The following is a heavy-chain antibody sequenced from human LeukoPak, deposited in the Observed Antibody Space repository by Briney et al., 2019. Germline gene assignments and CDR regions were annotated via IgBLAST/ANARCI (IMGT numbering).Heavy chain of an antibody. D-gene: IGHD3-22*01. J-gene: IGHJ3*02. CDR1: GYSFTSYW. Sequence: GESLKISCKGSGYSFTSYWIGWVRQMPGKGLEWMGIIYPGASDTRYSPSFQGQVTISADKSISTAYLQWSSLKASDTAMYYCARLGDHYYDSSGYYPGSFDIWGQGTMVTVSS. CDR3: ARLGDHYYDSSGYYPGSFDI. CDR2: IYPGASDT. V-gene: IGHV5-51*01.